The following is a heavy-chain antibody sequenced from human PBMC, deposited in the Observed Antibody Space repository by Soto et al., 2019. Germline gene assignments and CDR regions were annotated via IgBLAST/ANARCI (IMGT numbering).Heavy chain of an antibody. CDR2: SKSDGSRT. CDR3: GRNAIFVRGVPDEY. V-gene: IGHV3-74*03. CDR1: GFTFSGFW. D-gene: IGHD3-10*02. Sequence: GRSLTLACAASGFTFSGFWMLWVRQALGKGLERVSRSKSDGSRTTYADSVKGRFSISRDNAKNSVYLEMDSLRVEDTAVYYCGRNAIFVRGVPDEYWGQGT. J-gene: IGHJ4*02.